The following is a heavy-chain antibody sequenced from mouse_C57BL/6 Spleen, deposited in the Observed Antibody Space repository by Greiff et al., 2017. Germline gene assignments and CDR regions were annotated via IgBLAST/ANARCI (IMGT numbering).Heavy chain of an antibody. J-gene: IGHJ2*01. CDR1: GYTFTSYW. CDR2: IVPRSGGT. D-gene: IGHD2-13*01. V-gene: IGHV1-72*01. CDR3: SRGDRDYGDY. Sequence: QVQLQQPGAELVKPGASVKLSCKASGYTFTSYWMHWVKQRPGRGLEWIGRIVPRSGGTKYNEKFKSKATLTVYTPSNTAYMHLSSLTTEDSAVYYCSRGDRDYGDYWGQGTTLTVSS.